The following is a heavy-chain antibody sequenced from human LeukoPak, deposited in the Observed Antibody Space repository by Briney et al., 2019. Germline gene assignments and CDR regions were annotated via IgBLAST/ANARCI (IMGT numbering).Heavy chain of an antibody. CDR2: ISVYNGNT. CDR3: ARAVSFSGSAVTGGAH. Sequence: ASVKVSCKASGYTFTSYGISWVRQAPGQGLEWIGWISVYNGNTIYAQKLQGRVTMTTDTSTSTAYMEPRSLQSDDTAVYYCARAVSFSGSAVTGGAHWGQGTLVTVSS. V-gene: IGHV1-18*01. CDR1: GYTFTSYG. D-gene: IGHD6-19*01. J-gene: IGHJ4*02.